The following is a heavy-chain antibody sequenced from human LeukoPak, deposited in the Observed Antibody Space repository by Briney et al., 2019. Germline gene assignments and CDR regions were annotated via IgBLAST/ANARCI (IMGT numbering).Heavy chain of an antibody. Sequence: GGSLRLSCAASGFTFSSCAMSWVRQAPGKGLEWVSGISGSGGSTYYADSVKGRFTISRDNSKNTLYLQMNSLRGEDTAVYYCAKARYSSGWDYFDYWGQGTLVTVSS. J-gene: IGHJ4*02. CDR1: GFTFSSCA. CDR3: AKARYSSGWDYFDY. V-gene: IGHV3-23*01. CDR2: ISGSGGST. D-gene: IGHD6-19*01.